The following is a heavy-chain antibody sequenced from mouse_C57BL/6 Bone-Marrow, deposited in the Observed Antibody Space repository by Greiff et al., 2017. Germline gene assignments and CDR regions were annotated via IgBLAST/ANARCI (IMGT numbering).Heavy chain of an antibody. CDR3: ARGNGYWFAY. CDR2: IYPRSGNT. J-gene: IGHJ3*01. Sequence: VQLVESGAELVRPGASVKLSCKASGYTFTSYGISWVKQRTGQGLEWIGEIYPRSGNTYYNEKFKGKATLTADKSSSTAYMELRSLTSEDSAVYFCARGNGYWFAYWGQGTLVTVSA. CDR1: GYTFTSYG. V-gene: IGHV1-81*01.